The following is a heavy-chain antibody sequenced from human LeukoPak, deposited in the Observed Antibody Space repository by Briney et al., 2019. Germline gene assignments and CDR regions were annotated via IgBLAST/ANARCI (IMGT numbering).Heavy chain of an antibody. CDR1: GFTFSSYG. V-gene: IGHV3-20*04. CDR2: INWNGGST. D-gene: IGHD3-10*01. CDR3: ASFYYGSGSRFDY. J-gene: IGHJ4*02. Sequence: GGSLRLSCAASGFTFSSYGMHWVRQAPGKGLEWVSAINWNGGSTGYADSVKGRFTISRDNAKNSLYLQMNSLRAEDTALYYCASFYYGSGSRFDYWGQGTLVTVSS.